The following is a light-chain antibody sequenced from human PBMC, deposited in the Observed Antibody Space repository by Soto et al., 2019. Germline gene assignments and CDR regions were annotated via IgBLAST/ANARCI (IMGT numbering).Light chain of an antibody. V-gene: IGKV3-11*01. J-gene: IGKJ4*01. CDR2: DAS. CDR1: QSVSSY. CDR3: QRRFSWPLT. Sequence: EIVLTQSPATLSLSPGERATLSCRASQSVSSYLAWYQQKPGQAPRLLIYDASNRATGIPARFSGSGSGTDFTLSISSLEPEDFAVYYCQRRFSWPLTFGGGTKVEIK.